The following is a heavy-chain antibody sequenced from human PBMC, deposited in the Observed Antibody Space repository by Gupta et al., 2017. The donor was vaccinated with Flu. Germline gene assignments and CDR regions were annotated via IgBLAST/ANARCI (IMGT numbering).Heavy chain of an antibody. D-gene: IGHD2-2*01. CDR3: TTPRYCTSTSCGSIDY. J-gene: IGHJ4*02. CDR2: IKSKSEGDTM. Sequence: GKGLEWVGRIKSKSEGDTMDYAAPVKGRFTISKDASMGTLYLRMDSLKTEDTAVYYCTTPRYCTSTSCGSIDYWGQGTLVTVSS. V-gene: IGHV3-15*01.